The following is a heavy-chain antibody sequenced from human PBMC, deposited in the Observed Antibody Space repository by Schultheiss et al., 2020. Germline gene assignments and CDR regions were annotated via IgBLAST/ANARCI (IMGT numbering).Heavy chain of an antibody. CDR1: GFIFSSSA. J-gene: IGHJ4*02. V-gene: IGHV3-48*04. CDR2: ISSSGTTK. D-gene: IGHD6-19*01. Sequence: GESLKISCAVSGFIFSSSAMSWVRQAPGKGLEWVSYISSSGTTKHYADSVKGRFTISRDNAKNTLYLQMNSLRAEDTAVYYCARDGSGWSRDYWGQGTLVTVSS. CDR3: ARDGSGWSRDY.